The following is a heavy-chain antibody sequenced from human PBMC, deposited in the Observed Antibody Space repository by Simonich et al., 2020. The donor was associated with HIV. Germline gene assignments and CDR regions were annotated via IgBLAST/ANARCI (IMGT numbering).Heavy chain of an antibody. CDR2: IKHSGST. J-gene: IGHJ4*02. V-gene: IGHV4-34*01. CDR3: ARGFYQRLYYFDY. CDR1: GGSFSGYY. Sequence: QVQLQQWGAALLKPSETLSLTCAVYGGSFSGYYWSWVRQPPGKGLEWIGEIKHSGSTNYNPALKSRVTISVDTSKYQVSLKLSSVTAADTAVYYCARGFYQRLYYFDYWGQGTLVTVSS. D-gene: IGHD2-2*01.